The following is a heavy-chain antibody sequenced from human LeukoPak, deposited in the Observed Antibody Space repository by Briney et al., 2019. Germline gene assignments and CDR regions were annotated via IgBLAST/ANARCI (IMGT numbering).Heavy chain of an antibody. CDR3: AEDRVVVVPAESYFDY. J-gene: IGHJ4*02. CDR2: ISGSGGST. Sequence: QPGGSLRLSCAASGFTFSSYAMSWVRQAPGKGLEWVSAISGSGGSTYYADSVKGRFTISRDNSKNTLYLQMNSLRAEDTAVYYCAEDRVVVVPAESYFDYWGQGTLVTVSS. CDR1: GFTFSSYA. V-gene: IGHV3-23*01. D-gene: IGHD2-2*01.